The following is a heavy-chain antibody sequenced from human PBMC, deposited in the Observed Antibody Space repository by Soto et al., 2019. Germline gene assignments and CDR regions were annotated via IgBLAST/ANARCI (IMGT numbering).Heavy chain of an antibody. J-gene: IGHJ2*01. Sequence: QVQLQESGPGLVKPSETLSLTCTVSGGSISSYYWSWIRQPPGKGLEWIGYIYYSGSTNYNPSLKSQVTISVDTSKNQFSLKLSSVTAADTAVYYCARRETYGGRYWYFDLWGRGTLVTVSS. CDR1: GGSISSYY. CDR3: ARRETYGGRYWYFDL. D-gene: IGHD4-17*01. CDR2: IYYSGST. V-gene: IGHV4-59*08.